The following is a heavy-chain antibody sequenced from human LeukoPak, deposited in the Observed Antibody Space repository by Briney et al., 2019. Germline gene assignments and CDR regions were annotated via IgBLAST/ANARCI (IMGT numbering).Heavy chain of an antibody. J-gene: IGHJ6*02. Sequence: PSETLSLTCTVSGGSISSYYWSWIRQPPGKGLEWIGYIYYSGSTNYNPSLKSRVTISVDTSKNQFSLELSSVTAADTAVYYCASLVSDFWSGYYFSGMDVWGQGTTVTVSS. CDR1: GGSISSYY. D-gene: IGHD3-3*01. CDR3: ASLVSDFWSGYYFSGMDV. V-gene: IGHV4-59*01. CDR2: IYYSGST.